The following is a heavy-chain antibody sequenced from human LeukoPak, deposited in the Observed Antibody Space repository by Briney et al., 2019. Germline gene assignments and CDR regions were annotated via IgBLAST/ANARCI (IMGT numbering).Heavy chain of an antibody. Sequence: ASVKVSCKVSGYTLTELSMHWVRQAPGKGLEWTGGFDPEDGETIYAQKFQGRVTMTEDTSTDTAYMELSSLRSEDTAVYYCATNAANWNYVFDPWGQGTLVTVSS. J-gene: IGHJ5*02. CDR3: ATNAANWNYVFDP. CDR1: GYTLTELS. D-gene: IGHD1-7*01. CDR2: FDPEDGET. V-gene: IGHV1-24*01.